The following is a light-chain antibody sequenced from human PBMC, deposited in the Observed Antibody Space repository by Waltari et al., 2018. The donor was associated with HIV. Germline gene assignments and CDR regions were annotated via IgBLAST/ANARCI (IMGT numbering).Light chain of an antibody. CDR2: DNN. CDR1: SSNVGTYY. J-gene: IGLJ1*01. Sequence: QSILTQPPSVSAAPGQRVIISCSGTSSNVGTYYVSCYQQLPGTAPKLLISDNNKRPSQIPDRFSGSKSDSSATLGITGLQTGDEADYYCGTWDSRLSAYVFGAGTRVTVL. V-gene: IGLV1-51*01. CDR3: GTWDSRLSAYV.